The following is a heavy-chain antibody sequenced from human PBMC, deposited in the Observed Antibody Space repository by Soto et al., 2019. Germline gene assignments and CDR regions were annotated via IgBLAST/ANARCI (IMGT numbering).Heavy chain of an antibody. D-gene: IGHD3-16*02. CDR1: GFTFSDYY. V-gene: IGHV3-11*01. J-gene: IGHJ5*02. CDR3: AREGPFDDYIWGSYRYGWFDP. Sequence: GGSLRLSCAASGFTFSDYYMSWIRQAPGKGLEWVSYISSSGSTIYYADSVKGRFTISRDNAKNSLYLQMNSLRAEDTAVYYCAREGPFDDYIWGSYRYGWFDPWGQGTLVTVSS. CDR2: ISSSGSTI.